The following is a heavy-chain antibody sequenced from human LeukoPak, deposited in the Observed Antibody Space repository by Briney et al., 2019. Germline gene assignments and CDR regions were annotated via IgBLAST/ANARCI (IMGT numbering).Heavy chain of an antibody. V-gene: IGHV4-34*01. Sequence: KTSETLSLTCAVYGGSFSGYYYCWIRHPPPPGQELIGEINHSGITNCNPSLKSRVTISVDTSKIQFSLKLSSVTAADTAVYYCATTGYSSGWYLGYWGQGTLVTVSS. CDR3: ATTGYSSGWYLGY. D-gene: IGHD6-19*01. CDR2: INHSGIT. CDR1: GGSFSGYY. J-gene: IGHJ4*02.